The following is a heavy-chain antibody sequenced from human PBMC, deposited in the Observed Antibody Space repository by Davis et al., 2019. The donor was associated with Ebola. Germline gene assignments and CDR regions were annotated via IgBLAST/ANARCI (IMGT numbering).Heavy chain of an antibody. D-gene: IGHD6-19*01. CDR2: IRYDGSDK. V-gene: IGHV3-30*02. CDR3: AKQDDSGWYGIDDC. CDR1: GFTFSTFG. J-gene: IGHJ4*02. Sequence: GESLKISCSASGFTFSTFGMFWVRQAPGKGLEWVAFIRYDGSDKYYGDSVKGRFTISRDNSKNTLYLQINSLRPDDTALYYCAKQDDSGWYGIDDCWGQGTLVTVSS.